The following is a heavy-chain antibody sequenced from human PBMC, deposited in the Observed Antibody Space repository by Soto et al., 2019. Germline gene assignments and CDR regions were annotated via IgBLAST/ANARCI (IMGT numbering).Heavy chain of an antibody. V-gene: IGHV3-33*01. Sequence: QVQLVESGGGVVQPGRSLRLSCAESGFTFSSYGMHWVRQAPGKGLEWVAVIWYDGSNKYYADSVKGRFTISRDKSKNTLYLQMNSLRAEDTAVYYCARDRVGNGLNWFDPWGQGTLVTVSS. CDR1: GFTFSSYG. J-gene: IGHJ5*02. D-gene: IGHD1-1*01. CDR2: IWYDGSNK. CDR3: ARDRVGNGLNWFDP.